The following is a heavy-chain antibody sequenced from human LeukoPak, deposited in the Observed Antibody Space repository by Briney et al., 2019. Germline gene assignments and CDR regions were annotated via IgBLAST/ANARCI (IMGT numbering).Heavy chain of an antibody. CDR2: IYHSGST. CDR3: ARGVGLTQGGTFDY. V-gene: IGHV4-4*09. CDR1: GGSISSYY. D-gene: IGHD1-26*01. J-gene: IGHJ4*02. Sequence: KPSETLSLTCTVSGGSISSYYWSWIRQPPGKGLEWIGSIYHSGSTHYNSSLKSRVTISVDTSKNQLSLKLSSVTAADTAVYYCARGVGLTQGGTFDYWGQGTLVTVSS.